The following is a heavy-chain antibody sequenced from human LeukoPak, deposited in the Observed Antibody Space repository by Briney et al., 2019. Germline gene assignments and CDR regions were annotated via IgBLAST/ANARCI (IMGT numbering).Heavy chain of an antibody. D-gene: IGHD2-15*01. CDR1: ADSVSNNNYF. Sequence: SETLSLTCTVSADSVSNNNYFWGWIREPPGKGLEWIGSTYYRGTTYYNPSVESRVTISADTAKNQLSLKLSSVTAADTAVYYCARHAPGDIVVQIPAPTRWFDPWGQGTLVTVSS. J-gene: IGHJ5*02. V-gene: IGHV4-39*01. CDR3: ARHAPGDIVVQIPAPTRWFDP. CDR2: TYYRGTT.